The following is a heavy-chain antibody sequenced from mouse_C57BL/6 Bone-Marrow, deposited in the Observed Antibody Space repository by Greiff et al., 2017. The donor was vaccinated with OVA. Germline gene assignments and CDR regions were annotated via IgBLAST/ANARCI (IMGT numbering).Heavy chain of an antibody. CDR1: GYTFTSYW. CDR3: ARDLNYRDY. J-gene: IGHJ2*01. Sequence: VQLQQPGAELVKPGASVKLSCKASGYTFTSYWMQWVKQRPGQGLEWIGEIDPSDSYTNYNQKFKGKATLTVDTSSSTAYMQLSSLTSEDSAVYYCARDLNYRDYWGQGTTLTVSS. CDR2: IDPSDSYT. V-gene: IGHV1-50*01.